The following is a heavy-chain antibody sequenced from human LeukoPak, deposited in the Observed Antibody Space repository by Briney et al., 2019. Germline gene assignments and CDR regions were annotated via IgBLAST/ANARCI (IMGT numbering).Heavy chain of an antibody. CDR3: VSGWPRPDY. V-gene: IGHV3-48*04. CDR2: ISSTSNTI. J-gene: IGHJ4*02. D-gene: IGHD2-15*01. CDR1: GFTFSTYT. Sequence: GGSLRLSCAASGFTFSTYTMNWVRQAPGKGLEWVSYISSTSNTIYYADSVKGRFTISRDNAKNSLYLQMNSLRAEDTAVYYCVSGWPRPDYWGQGTLVTVSS.